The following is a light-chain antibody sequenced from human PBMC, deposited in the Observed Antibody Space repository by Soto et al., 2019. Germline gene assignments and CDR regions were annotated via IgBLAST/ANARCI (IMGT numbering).Light chain of an antibody. CDR2: GVS. V-gene: IGKV3-15*01. CDR3: QQYGSSPLIS. Sequence: EIVMTQSPATLSVSPGERATLSCRASQSVSSKLAWFQQKPGQAPSLLIYGVSTRATGVPVRFSGSGSGRDFTLTISGLEPEDFAVYYCQQYGSSPLISFGQVRRLEIK. J-gene: IGKJ5*01. CDR1: QSVSSK.